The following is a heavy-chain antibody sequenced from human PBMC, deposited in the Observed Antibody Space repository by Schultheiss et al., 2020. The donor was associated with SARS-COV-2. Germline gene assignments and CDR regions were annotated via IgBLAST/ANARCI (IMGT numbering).Heavy chain of an antibody. CDR1: GYTLTELS. CDR2: INPNSGGT. CDR3: AREGGSMATTFYYYYGMDV. D-gene: IGHD5-24*01. V-gene: IGHV1-2*04. J-gene: IGHJ6*02. Sequence: ASVKVSCKVSGYTLTELSMHWVRQAPGQGLEWMGWINPNSGGTNYAQKFQGWVTMTRDTSISTAYMELSRLRSDDTAVYYCAREGGSMATTFYYYYGMDVWGQGTTVTVSS.